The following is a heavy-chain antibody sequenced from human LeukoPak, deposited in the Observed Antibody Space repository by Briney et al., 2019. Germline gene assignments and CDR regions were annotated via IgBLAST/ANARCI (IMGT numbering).Heavy chain of an antibody. CDR1: GGSISGYY. V-gene: IGHV4-59*08. CDR2: IYYSGST. Sequence: SETLSLTCTVSGGSISGYYWSWIRQPPGKGLKWIGFIYYSGSTNYNPSLKSRVTISVDTSKNQFSLKLRSVTAADTAVYYCARQASCSSATCNPFDDWGQGTLVTVSS. CDR3: ARQASCSSATCNPFDD. J-gene: IGHJ4*02. D-gene: IGHD2-2*01.